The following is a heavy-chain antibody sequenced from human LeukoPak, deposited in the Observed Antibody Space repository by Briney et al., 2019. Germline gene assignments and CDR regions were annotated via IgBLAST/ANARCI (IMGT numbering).Heavy chain of an antibody. V-gene: IGHV3-7*01. D-gene: IGHD3-9*01. CDR3: ARDHSGLRYFDWSLYYYYYYGMDV. J-gene: IGHJ6*02. CDR2: IKQDGSEK. Sequence: ETLSLTCAVYGGSFSGYYWSWIRQAPGKGLEWVANIKQDGSEKYYVDSVKGRFTISRDNAKNSLYLQMNSLRAEDTAVYYCARDHSGLRYFDWSLYYYYYYGMDVWGQGTTVTVSS. CDR1: GGSFSGYY.